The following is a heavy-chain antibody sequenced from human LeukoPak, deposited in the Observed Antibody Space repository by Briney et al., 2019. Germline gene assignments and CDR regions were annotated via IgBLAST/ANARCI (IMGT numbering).Heavy chain of an antibody. CDR3: GRDVGP. V-gene: IGHV3-21*01. J-gene: IGHJ3*01. Sequence: GGSLRLSCAASGFTFSTYTMNWVRQAPGKGLEWVSSISSSSSYTYYANSVKGRFTISRDNSKNTLFLQMNSLRGDDTAVYYCGRDVGPWGQGTMVTVSS. CDR1: GFTFSTYT. CDR2: ISSSSSYT.